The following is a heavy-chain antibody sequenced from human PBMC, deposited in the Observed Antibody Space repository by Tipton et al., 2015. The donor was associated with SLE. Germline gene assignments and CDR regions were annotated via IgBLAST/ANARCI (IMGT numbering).Heavy chain of an antibody. V-gene: IGHV4-34*01. CDR2: INHSGST. J-gene: IGHJ4*02. Sequence: GSLRLSCAVYGGSFSGYYWSWIRQPPGKGLEWIGEINHSGSTNYNPSLKSRVTISIDTSKNQFSLKVSSVTAADTAVYYCARGRYCSSTSCSYYFDYWGQGTLVTVSS. CDR1: GGSFSGYY. D-gene: IGHD2-2*01. CDR3: ARGRYCSSTSCSYYFDY.